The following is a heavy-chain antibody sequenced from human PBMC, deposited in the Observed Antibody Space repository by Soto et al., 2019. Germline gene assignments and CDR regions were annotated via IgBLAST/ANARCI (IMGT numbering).Heavy chain of an antibody. V-gene: IGHV3-11*04. D-gene: IGHD2-21*01. J-gene: IGHJ4*02. CDR1: GFIFSDYY. CDR2: ISSSGATV. CDR3: GRCQYAGVLWCKHSF. Sequence: PGGSLRLSCVASGFIFSDYYMSWIRQAPGKGLEWISYISSSGATVYYADSVKGRFTISRDNPRNSLYLQMNSLRAEDTAVYYCGRCQYAGVLWCKHSFWGQGPLDT.